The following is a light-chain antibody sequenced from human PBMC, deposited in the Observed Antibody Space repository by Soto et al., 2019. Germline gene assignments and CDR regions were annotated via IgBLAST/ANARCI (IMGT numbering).Light chain of an antibody. Sequence: QSALTQPASVSGSPGQSITISCTGTSSDVGNYNLVSWYQQHPGKAPKLMIYDVSKRPSGVSNRFSGSKSGNTASLTISGLQADDEADYYCCSYAGDSYVFGTGTQLPS. V-gene: IGLV2-23*02. CDR1: SSDVGNYNL. CDR3: CSYAGDSYV. J-gene: IGLJ1*01. CDR2: DVS.